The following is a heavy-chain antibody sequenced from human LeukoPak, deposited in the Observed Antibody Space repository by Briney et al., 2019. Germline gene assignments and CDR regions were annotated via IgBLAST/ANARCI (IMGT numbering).Heavy chain of an antibody. V-gene: IGHV3-49*04. J-gene: IGHJ4*02. CDR1: GFTFSRYS. D-gene: IGHD3-3*01. Sequence: GGSLRLSCAASGFTFSRYSMNWVRQAPGKGLEWVGFIRSKAYGGTTEYAASVKGRFTISRDDSKSIAYLQMNSLKTEDTAVYYCTRVDTIFGVVFDYWGQGTLVTVSS. CDR2: IRSKAYGGTT. CDR3: TRVDTIFGVVFDY.